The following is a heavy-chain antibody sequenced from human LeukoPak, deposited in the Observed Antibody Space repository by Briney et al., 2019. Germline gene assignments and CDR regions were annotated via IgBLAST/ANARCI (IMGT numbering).Heavy chain of an antibody. CDR3: ARGGYDWEDYFDY. CDR1: GGSFSGYY. D-gene: IGHD5-12*01. Sequence: SETLSLTCAVYGGSFSGYYWSWIRQPPGKGLEWIGEINHSGSTNYNPSLKSRVTISVDTSKNQFSLKLSSVTAADTAVYYCARGGYDWEDYFDYWGQGTLVTVSS. V-gene: IGHV4-34*01. J-gene: IGHJ4*02. CDR2: INHSGST.